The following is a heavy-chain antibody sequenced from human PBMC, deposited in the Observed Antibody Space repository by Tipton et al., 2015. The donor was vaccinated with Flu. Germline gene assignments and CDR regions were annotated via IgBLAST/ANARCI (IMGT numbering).Heavy chain of an antibody. D-gene: IGHD3-9*01. J-gene: IGHJ4*02. CDR1: GGSISSSSYY. CDR2: IYYSGST. Sequence: TLSLTCTVSGGSISSSSYYWGWIRQPPGKGLEWIGSIYYSGSTYYNPSLKSRVTISVDTSKNQFSLKLSSVTAADTAVYYCARDVSDGILTGYRYFDYWGQGTLVTVSS. V-gene: IGHV4-39*07. CDR3: ARDVSDGILTGYRYFDY.